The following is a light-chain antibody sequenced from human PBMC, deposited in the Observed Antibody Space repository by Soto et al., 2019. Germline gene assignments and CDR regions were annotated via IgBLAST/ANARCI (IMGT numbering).Light chain of an antibody. V-gene: IGKV3-20*01. CDR1: QSVSNY. CDR3: HQYGGSPQT. J-gene: IGKJ1*01. Sequence: EIVLTQSSGTLSLSPGERATLSCRASQSVSNYLAWYQRKPGQAPRLLIYGASSRATGIPDRFSGSGFGTDFTLTISRLEPEDFAVYYCHQYGGSPQTFGQGTKVDIK. CDR2: GAS.